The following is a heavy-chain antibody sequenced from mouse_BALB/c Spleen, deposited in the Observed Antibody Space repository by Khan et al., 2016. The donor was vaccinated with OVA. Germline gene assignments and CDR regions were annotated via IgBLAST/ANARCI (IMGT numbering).Heavy chain of an antibody. CDR3: ARIYRSYFDY. CDR1: GYSFTGYF. J-gene: IGHJ2*01. D-gene: IGHD1-1*01. V-gene: IGHV1-20*02. Sequence: VQLQQSGPELVKPGASVKISCKASGYSFTGYFMNWVMQSHGKSLEWIGRINPHVGETFYNQKFKDKATLTVDESSSTAHMELRSLASEDSAVYYCARIYRSYFDYWGQGTTLTVSS. CDR2: INPHVGET.